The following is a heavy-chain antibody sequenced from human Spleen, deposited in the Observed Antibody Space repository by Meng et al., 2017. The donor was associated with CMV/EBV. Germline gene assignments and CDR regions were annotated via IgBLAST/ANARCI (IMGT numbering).Heavy chain of an antibody. CDR2: INPSGGST. Sequence: ASVKVSCKASGGTFSSYTISWARQAPGQGLEWMGIINPSGGSTSYAQKFQGRVTMTRDTSTSTVYMELSSLRSEDTAVYYCAKGVGARGPFDYWGQGTLVTVSS. D-gene: IGHD1-26*01. CDR3: AKGVGARGPFDY. J-gene: IGHJ4*02. CDR1: GGTFSSYT. V-gene: IGHV1-46*01.